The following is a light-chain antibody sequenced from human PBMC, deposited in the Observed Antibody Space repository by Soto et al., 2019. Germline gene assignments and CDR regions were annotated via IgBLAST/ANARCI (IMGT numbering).Light chain of an antibody. Sequence: QSALTQPASVSGSPGQSITISCTGTSSDVGGHNCVSWYQQQPGRAHKLMIYDVRNRHSRVYNRFFVSKSANTAYLGIYGLQAEDGADYYCCSYSSSDTLVFGGGTQRTVL. CDR2: DVR. J-gene: IGLJ2*01. CDR1: SSDVGGHNC. V-gene: IGLV2-14*03. CDR3: CSYSSSDTLV.